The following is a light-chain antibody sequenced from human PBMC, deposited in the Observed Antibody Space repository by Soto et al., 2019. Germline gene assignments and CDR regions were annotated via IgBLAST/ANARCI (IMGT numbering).Light chain of an antibody. Sequence: DIQMTQSPSTLSASVGDRVTITCRASQTLNNWLAWYQQKPGKAPKLLIYGASSLESVVPSRFSGSGSGADFTLTISSLQPDDFGTYYCQHYNSLPPPVGQGTKLDIK. V-gene: IGKV1-5*01. CDR2: GAS. J-gene: IGKJ2*01. CDR1: QTLNNW. CDR3: QHYNSLPPP.